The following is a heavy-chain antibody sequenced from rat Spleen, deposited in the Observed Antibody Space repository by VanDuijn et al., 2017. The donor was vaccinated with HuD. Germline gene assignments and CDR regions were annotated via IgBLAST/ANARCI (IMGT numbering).Heavy chain of an antibody. J-gene: IGHJ2*01. CDR1: GYSITRAYR. CDR3: TRDNNYKAY. Sequence: EVQLQESGPGLVKPSQSLSLTCSVTGYSITRAYRWNWIRKFPGNKLEWMGYINSAGSTNYNPSLKSRIPITRDTSKNQFFLQVNSVTTEDTATYYCTRDNNYKAYWGQGVMVTVSS. V-gene: IGHV3-3*01. CDR2: INSAGST. D-gene: IGHD1-10*01.